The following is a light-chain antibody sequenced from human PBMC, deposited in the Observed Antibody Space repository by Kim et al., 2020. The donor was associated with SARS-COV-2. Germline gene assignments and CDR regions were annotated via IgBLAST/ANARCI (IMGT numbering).Light chain of an antibody. Sequence: SVLTQPPSVSGAPGQRVTISCTGSSSNIGAGYDVHWYQQLPGTAPKLLIYVNTKRPSGVPDRISGSKSGTSASLAITGLQAEDEADYYCQSYDSSLTSVVFGGGTQLTVL. CDR2: VNT. J-gene: IGLJ2*01. CDR1: SSNIGAGYD. CDR3: QSYDSSLTSVV. V-gene: IGLV1-40*01.